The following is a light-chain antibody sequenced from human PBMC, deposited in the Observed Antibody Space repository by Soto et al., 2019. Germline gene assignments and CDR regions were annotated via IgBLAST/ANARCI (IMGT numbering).Light chain of an antibody. CDR2: EVS. Sequence: QSALTQPASVSGSPGQSITISCTGTSSDVGGYNYVSWYQQHPGKAPKLMIYEVSNRPSGVSNRFSGSKSGNTASQTISVLQAEDEADYYCSSYTSSSILVFGGVTKLTVL. CDR3: SSYTSSSILV. J-gene: IGLJ2*01. V-gene: IGLV2-14*01. CDR1: SSDVGGYNY.